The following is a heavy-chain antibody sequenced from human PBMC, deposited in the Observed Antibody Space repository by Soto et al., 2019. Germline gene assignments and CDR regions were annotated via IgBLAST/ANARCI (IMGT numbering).Heavy chain of an antibody. CDR2: IYYSGST. CDR1: GGSINSGGYY. V-gene: IGHV4-31*03. J-gene: IGHJ5*02. CDR3: ARDRAIRDSGIPWLEP. D-gene: IGHD3-10*01. Sequence: QVQLKESGPGLVKPSQTLSLTCTVSGGSINSGGYYWSWIRQHPGKGLEWIGYIYYSGSTFSNPSLRSRVTGSVGTSKNPFSLRLTSVTAADTAVYYCARDRAIRDSGIPWLEPWCQGNRVTVSS.